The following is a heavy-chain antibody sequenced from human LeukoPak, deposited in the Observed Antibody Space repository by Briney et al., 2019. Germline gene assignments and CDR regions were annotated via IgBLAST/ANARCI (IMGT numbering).Heavy chain of an antibody. Sequence: GRSLRLSCAASGFTFSSYAMHWVRQAPGKGLEWVAVILYDGRTTNYAESVRGRFTISRDTSENTLYLQMNNLRPEDTAIYYCAKDSAVSGSYPDASDIWGQGTMVTVSS. CDR2: ILYDGRTT. CDR3: AKDSAVSGSYPDASDI. J-gene: IGHJ3*02. D-gene: IGHD1-26*01. CDR1: GFTFSSYA. V-gene: IGHV3-30*04.